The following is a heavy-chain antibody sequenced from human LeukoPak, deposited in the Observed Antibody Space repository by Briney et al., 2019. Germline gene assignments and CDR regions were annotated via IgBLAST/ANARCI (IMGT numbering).Heavy chain of an antibody. CDR1: GFTFSNYW. D-gene: IGHD3-22*01. J-gene: IGHJ4*02. CDR2: IKQDGSEK. Sequence: GGSLRLSCAASGFTFSNYWMTWVRQAPGKGLEGVANIKQDGSEKKYVDSVQCRFTTSRDNAKNSLYLQMGSLSAEDTAVYYCARYNYYASSGYLYWGQGTLVTVSS. CDR3: ARYNYYASSGYLY. V-gene: IGHV3-7*01.